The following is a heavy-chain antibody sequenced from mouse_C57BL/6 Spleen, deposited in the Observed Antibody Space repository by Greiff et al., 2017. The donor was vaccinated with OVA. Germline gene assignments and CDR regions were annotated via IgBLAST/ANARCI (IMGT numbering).Heavy chain of an antibody. CDR1: GYTFPTYE. CDR3: TKDIAMDY. CDR2: IDPETGGT. Sequence: QVQLKQSGAELVRPGPSVPLSSKASGYTFPTYERPWVKQTPFLGLEWIGAIDPETGGTAYNQKFKGKAILTADKSSSTAYMELRSLTSEDSAVYYCTKDIAMDYWGQGTSVTVSS. J-gene: IGHJ4*01. V-gene: IGHV1-15*01.